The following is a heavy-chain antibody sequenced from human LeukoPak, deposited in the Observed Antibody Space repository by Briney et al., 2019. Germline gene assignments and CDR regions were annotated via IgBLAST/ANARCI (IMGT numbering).Heavy chain of an antibody. CDR3: ARVLTTENYFDY. D-gene: IGHD4-17*01. J-gene: IGHJ4*02. Sequence: PSETLSLTCTVSGYSISSGYYWGWVRQPPGKGLEWIGSIYHSGSTYYNPSLKNRVTISVDTSKNQFALKLSSVTAADTAVYYCARVLTTENYFDYWGQGTLVTVSS. CDR1: GYSISSGYY. V-gene: IGHV4-38-2*02. CDR2: IYHSGST.